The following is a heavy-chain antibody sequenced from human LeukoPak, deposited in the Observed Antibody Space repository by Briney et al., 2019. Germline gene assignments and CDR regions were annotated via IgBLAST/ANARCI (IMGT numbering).Heavy chain of an antibody. V-gene: IGHV3-23*01. CDR3: AKDRDY. J-gene: IGHJ4*02. Sequence: PGGSLRLSYAASGFTFSSCAMSWVRQAPGKGLEWVSAISESGDATYCADSVRGRFTIPRDNSKNTLYLQMNRLRVDDTAIYYFAKDRDYWGQGTLVTVSS. CDR2: ISESGDAT. CDR1: GFTFSSCA.